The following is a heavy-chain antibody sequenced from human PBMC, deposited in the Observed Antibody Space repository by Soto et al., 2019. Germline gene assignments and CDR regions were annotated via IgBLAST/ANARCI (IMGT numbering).Heavy chain of an antibody. D-gene: IGHD3-9*01. Sequence: SETLSLTCTVSGGSVSSGSYYWSWIRQPPGKGLEWIGYIYYSGSTNYNPSLKSRVTISVDTSKNQFSLKLSSVTAADTAVYYCARETVYYDILTGYYYYYGMDVWGQGTTVTVSS. CDR2: IYYSGST. V-gene: IGHV4-61*01. CDR3: ARETVYYDILTGYYYYYGMDV. J-gene: IGHJ6*02. CDR1: GGSVSSGSYY.